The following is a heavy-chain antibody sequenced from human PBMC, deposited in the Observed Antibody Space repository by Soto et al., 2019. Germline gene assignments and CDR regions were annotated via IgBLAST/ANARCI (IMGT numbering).Heavy chain of an antibody. Sequence: SETLSLTCTVSGGSISSYYWSWIRQPPGKGLEWIGYIYYSGSTNYNPSLKSRVTISVDTSKSQFSLKLSSVTAADTVVYYCARDRLVRGYYYYMDVWGKGTTVTSP. J-gene: IGHJ6*03. CDR1: GGSISSYY. D-gene: IGHD3-10*01. CDR2: IYYSGST. CDR3: ARDRLVRGYYYYMDV. V-gene: IGHV4-59*01.